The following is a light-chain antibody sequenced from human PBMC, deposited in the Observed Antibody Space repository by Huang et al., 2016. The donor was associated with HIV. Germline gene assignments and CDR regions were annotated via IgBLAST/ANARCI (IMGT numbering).Light chain of an antibody. CDR3: QQANTFPYT. CDR1: QGISSC. CDR2: ASS. J-gene: IGKJ2*01. Sequence: EIQMTQSPSSVSASVRDRVTITCRARQGISSCLAWYQQKPGTAPKLLIYASSSLQSEIPSRYSSSGSGTEFTLTISRLHPEDFATYYCQQANTFPYTFGQGTKLKIK. V-gene: IGKV1-12*01.